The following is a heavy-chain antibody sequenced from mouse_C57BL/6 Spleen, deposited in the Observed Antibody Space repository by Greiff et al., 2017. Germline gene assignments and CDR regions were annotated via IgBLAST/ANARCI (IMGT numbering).Heavy chain of an antibody. Sequence: EVKLVESEGGLVQPGSSMKLSCTASGFTFSDYYMAWVRQVPEKGLEWVANINYDGSSTYYLDSLKSRFIISRANAKNILYLQMSSLKSEDTATYYFAREGLDYYYFDYWGQGTTLTVSS. V-gene: IGHV5-16*01. J-gene: IGHJ2*01. CDR3: AREGLDYYYFDY. CDR2: INYDGSST. CDR1: GFTFSDYY. D-gene: IGHD2-4*01.